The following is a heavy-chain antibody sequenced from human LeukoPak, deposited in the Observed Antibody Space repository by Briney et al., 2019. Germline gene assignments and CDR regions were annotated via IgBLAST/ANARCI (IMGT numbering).Heavy chain of an antibody. D-gene: IGHD1-1*01. CDR3: ARARPFGAFHI. CDR2: IYYSGST. V-gene: IGHV4-59*12. J-gene: IGHJ3*02. Sequence: SETLSLTCTVSGGSISSYYWSWIRQPPGKGLEWIGYIYYSGSTYYNPSLKSRITISVDTSKNQFSLKLSSVTAADTAVYYCARARPFGAFHIWGQGTMVTVAS. CDR1: GGSISSYY.